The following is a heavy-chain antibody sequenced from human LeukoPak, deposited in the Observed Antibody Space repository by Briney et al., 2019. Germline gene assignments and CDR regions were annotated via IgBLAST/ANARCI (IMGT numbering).Heavy chain of an antibody. CDR3: ARDTYPDAFDI. CDR1: GGTFSSYA. Sequence: ASVKVSCKASGGTFSSYAISWVRQAPGQGLEWMGRIIPIFGTANYAQKFQGRVTITTDESMSTAYMELSSLRSEDTAVYYCARDTYPDAFDIWGQGTMVTVSS. J-gene: IGHJ3*02. D-gene: IGHD2-2*02. V-gene: IGHV1-69*05. CDR2: IIPIFGTA.